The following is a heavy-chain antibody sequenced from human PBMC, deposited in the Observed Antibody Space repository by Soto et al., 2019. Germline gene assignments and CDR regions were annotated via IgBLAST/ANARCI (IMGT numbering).Heavy chain of an antibody. V-gene: IGHV1-69*01. Sequence: QVQLVQSGAEVKKPGSSVKVSCKASGGTFSSYAISWVRQAPGHGLEWMGGIIPIFGTANYAEKFQGRVTITADESTSTAYMELSSLSSEDTAVYYCARGFTAMGPGYYFDYWGQGTLVTVSS. CDR1: GGTFSSYA. CDR2: IIPIFGTA. J-gene: IGHJ4*02. CDR3: ARGFTAMGPGYYFDY. D-gene: IGHD5-18*01.